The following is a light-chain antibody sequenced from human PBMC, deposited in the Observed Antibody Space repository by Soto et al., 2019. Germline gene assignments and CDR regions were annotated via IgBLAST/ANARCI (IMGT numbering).Light chain of an antibody. V-gene: IGKV3-15*01. Sequence: ETVMAQSPDNPFVFPGESATFSFRDSQKVSTHLAWCHPQTGQAPRLVLYCASKRAPGIPARFSGRGSGRHFTLTISSLQSEDFGVYYCQHYNNWPPYSFGQGTKVEIK. CDR1: QKVSTH. CDR3: QHYNNWPPYS. J-gene: IGKJ2*03. CDR2: CAS.